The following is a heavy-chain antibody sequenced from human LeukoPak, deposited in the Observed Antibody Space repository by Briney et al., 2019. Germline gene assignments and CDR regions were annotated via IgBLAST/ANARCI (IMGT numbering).Heavy chain of an antibody. V-gene: IGHV3-11*04. CDR3: ARGSIWKTTVTTGY. D-gene: IGHD4-17*01. CDR1: GFTFSDYY. J-gene: IGHJ4*02. Sequence: GGSLRLSCAASGFTFSDYYMGWIRQAPGKGLEWVSYISGSSHSIHYADSVKGRFTISRDNAKNSLFLQMNSLRAEDTAVYYCARGSIWKTTVTTGYWGQGTLVTVSS. CDR2: ISGSSHSI.